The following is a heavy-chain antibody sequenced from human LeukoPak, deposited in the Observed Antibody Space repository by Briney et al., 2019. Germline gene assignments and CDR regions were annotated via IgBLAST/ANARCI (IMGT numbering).Heavy chain of an antibody. CDR1: GGSFSGYY. V-gene: IGHV4-34*01. D-gene: IGHD4-17*01. CDR3: ARDNYGDYAPNWFDP. Sequence: PSETLSLTCAVYGGSFSGYYWSWIRQPPGKGLEWIGEINHSGSTNYNPSLKSRVTISVDTSKNQFSLKLSSVTAADTAVYYCARDNYGDYAPNWFDPWGQGTLVTVSS. CDR2: INHSGST. J-gene: IGHJ5*02.